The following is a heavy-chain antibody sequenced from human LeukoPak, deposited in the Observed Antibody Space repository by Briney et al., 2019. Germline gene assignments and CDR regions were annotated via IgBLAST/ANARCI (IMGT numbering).Heavy chain of an antibody. Sequence: ASVKVSCKASGSTFRNYYIHWVRQAPGRGLEWLGLINFNRGVTDYAQKLQGRVTMTTDTSTSTAYMELRSLRSDDTAVYYCARVKDGDIDYWGQGTLVTVSS. CDR3: ARVKDGDIDY. J-gene: IGHJ4*02. CDR2: INFNRGVT. CDR1: GSTFRNYY. D-gene: IGHD7-27*01. V-gene: IGHV1-18*04.